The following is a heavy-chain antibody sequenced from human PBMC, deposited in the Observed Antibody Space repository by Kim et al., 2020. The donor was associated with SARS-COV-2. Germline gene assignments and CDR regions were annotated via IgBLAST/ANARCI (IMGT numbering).Heavy chain of an antibody. CDR3: AKAALTGDQIYHLPLFDY. D-gene: IGHD7-27*01. J-gene: IGHJ4*02. CDR2: IYSGGSST. CDR1: GFTFSSYA. V-gene: IGHV3-23*03. Sequence: GGSLRLSCAASGFTFSSYAMSWVRQAPGKGLEWVSVIYSGGSSTYYADSVKGRFTISRDNSKNTLYLQMNSLRAEDTAVYYCAKAALTGDQIYHLPLFDYWGQGTLVTVSS.